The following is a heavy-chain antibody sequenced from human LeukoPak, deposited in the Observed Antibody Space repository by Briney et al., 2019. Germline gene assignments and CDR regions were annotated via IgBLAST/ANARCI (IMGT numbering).Heavy chain of an antibody. V-gene: IGHV3-7*01. CDR2: IKPDGGEK. CDR1: VFTFSFSDYW. CDR3: ARIYAGGYYDD. D-gene: IGHD3-3*01. Sequence: GGSLRLSCVGSVFTFSFSDYWMTWVRQAPGKGLEWVANIKPDGGEKNYVDSVKGRFTISRDNAKNSLYLQMNSLRAEDTAVYYCARIYAGGYYDDWGQGTLVTASS. J-gene: IGHJ4*02.